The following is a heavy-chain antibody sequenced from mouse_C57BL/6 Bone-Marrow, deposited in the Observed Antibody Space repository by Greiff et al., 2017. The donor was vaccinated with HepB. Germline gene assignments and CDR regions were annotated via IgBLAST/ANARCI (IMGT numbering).Heavy chain of an antibody. CDR3: ATLIYSNSYYYAMDY. D-gene: IGHD2-5*01. CDR1: GFSLTSYG. V-gene: IGHV2-9*01. J-gene: IGHJ4*01. CDR2: IWGGGST. Sequence: VKLMESGPGLVAPSQSLSITCTVSGFSLTSYGVDWVRQPPGKGLEWLGVIWGGGSTNYNSALMSRLSISKDNSKSQVFLKMNSLQTDDTAMYYCATLIYSNSYYYAMDYWGQGTSVTVSS.